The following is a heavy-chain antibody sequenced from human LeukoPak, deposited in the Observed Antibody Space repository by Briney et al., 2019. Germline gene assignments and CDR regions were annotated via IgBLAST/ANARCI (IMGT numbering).Heavy chain of an antibody. CDR1: GFTADTYW. Sequence: PGGSLRLSCVASGFTADTYWMSWVRQAPGKGLEWVANIKPDGSEKQYVDSVRGRFTVSRDNAKNSLYLQMNSLRAEDTAVYYCAGSEVVAATGDFDYWGQGTLVTVSS. CDR2: IKPDGSEK. D-gene: IGHD2-15*01. J-gene: IGHJ4*02. CDR3: AGSEVVAATGDFDY. V-gene: IGHV3-7*01.